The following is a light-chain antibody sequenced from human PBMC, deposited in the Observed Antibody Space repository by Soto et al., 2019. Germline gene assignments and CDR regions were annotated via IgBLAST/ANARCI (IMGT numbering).Light chain of an antibody. V-gene: IGKV1-5*03. CDR1: QSVSSW. J-gene: IGKJ1*01. CDR3: QQYNIRWT. CDR2: QAS. Sequence: DIQMTQSPSTLSASVGVSVTITCRASQSVSSWLAWYQQKPGKAPKLLISQASSLESGVPSRFSGSGSGTDFTLTISSLQPDDFATYYCQQYNIRWTCGQGTKLEIK.